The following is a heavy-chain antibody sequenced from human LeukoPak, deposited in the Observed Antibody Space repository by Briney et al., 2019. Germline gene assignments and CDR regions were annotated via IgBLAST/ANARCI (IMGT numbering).Heavy chain of an antibody. CDR1: GGSISSYY. CDR3: ASLPLWFGGPSPQFDY. D-gene: IGHD3-10*01. J-gene: IGHJ4*02. V-gene: IGHV4-59*08. CDR2: IYYSGST. Sequence: SETLSLTCTVSGGSISSYYWSWIRQPPGKGLEWIGYIYYSGSTNYNPSLKSRVTISVDTSKNQFSLKLSSVTAADTAVYYCASLPLWFGGPSPQFDYWGQGTLVTVSS.